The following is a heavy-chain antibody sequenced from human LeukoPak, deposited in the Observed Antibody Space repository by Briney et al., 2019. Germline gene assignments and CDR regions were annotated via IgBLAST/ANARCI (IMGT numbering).Heavy chain of an antibody. D-gene: IGHD5/OR15-5a*01. V-gene: IGHV4-30-4*01. CDR2: ISKSGGT. Sequence: SETLSLTCTVSGASISSGDYYWSWIRQPPGKGLEWIGYISKSGGTYYNPSVSRRLTISRDTSKNQFSVRLSSVTAADTAVYYARGGDIASSVGSHFDYWGQGSLVTVSS. J-gene: IGHJ4*02. CDR3: ARGGDIASSVGSHFDY. CDR1: GASISSGDYY.